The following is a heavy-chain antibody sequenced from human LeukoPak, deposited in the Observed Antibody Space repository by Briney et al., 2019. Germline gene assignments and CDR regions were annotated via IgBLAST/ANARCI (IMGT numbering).Heavy chain of an antibody. J-gene: IGHJ4*02. V-gene: IGHV3-21*01. CDR2: ISSSSSYI. D-gene: IGHD3-3*01. Sequence: GGSLRLSCAASGFTFNSYSMHWVRQAPGKGLEWVSSISSSSSYIYYADSVKGRFTISRDNAKNSLYLQMNSLRAEDTAVYYCARSGGYYSPFRYWGQGTPVTVSS. CDR1: GFTFNSYS. CDR3: ARSGGYYSPFRY.